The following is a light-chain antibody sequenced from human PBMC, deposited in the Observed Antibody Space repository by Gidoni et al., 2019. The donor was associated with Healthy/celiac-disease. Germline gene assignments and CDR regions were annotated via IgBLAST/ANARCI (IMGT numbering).Light chain of an antibody. CDR2: EGS. CDR3: CSYAGSSTWV. Sequence: QSDLTQPAAVSGSPGQSITLSCTGTSSDGGSYNLVSWYQQHPVKAPKLMIYEGSKRPSGVSNRFSGSKSGNTASLTISGLQAEDESDYYCCSYAGSSTWVFGGGTKLTVL. J-gene: IGLJ2*01. V-gene: IGLV2-23*01. CDR1: SSDGGSYNL.